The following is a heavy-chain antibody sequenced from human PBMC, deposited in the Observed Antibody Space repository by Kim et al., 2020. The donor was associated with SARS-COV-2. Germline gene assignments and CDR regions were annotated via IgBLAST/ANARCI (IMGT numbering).Heavy chain of an antibody. CDR1: GGSISSYY. V-gene: IGHV4-4*07. CDR3: AREGCSGGSCYSSDGSYYYYGMDV. D-gene: IGHD2-15*01. Sequence: SETLSLTCTVSGGSISSYYWSWIRQPAGKGLEWIGRIYTSGSTNYNPSLKSRVTMSVDTSKNQFSLKLSSVTAADTAVYYCAREGCSGGSCYSSDGSYYYYGMDVWGQGTTVTVSS. CDR2: IYTSGST. J-gene: IGHJ6*02.